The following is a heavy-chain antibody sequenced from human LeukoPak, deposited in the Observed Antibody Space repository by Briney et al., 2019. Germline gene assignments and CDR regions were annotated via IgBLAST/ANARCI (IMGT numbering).Heavy chain of an antibody. V-gene: IGHV1-2*02. Sequence: ASVKVSCKASGYTFTGYYMHWVRQAPGQGLEWMGWINPNSGGTNYAQKFQGRVTMTRDTSISTAYMELSRLRSDDTAVYYCARTYCSGGSCRGKFDPWGQGTLVTVSS. CDR3: ARTYCSGGSCRGKFDP. CDR2: INPNSGGT. D-gene: IGHD2-15*01. CDR1: GYTFTGYY. J-gene: IGHJ5*02.